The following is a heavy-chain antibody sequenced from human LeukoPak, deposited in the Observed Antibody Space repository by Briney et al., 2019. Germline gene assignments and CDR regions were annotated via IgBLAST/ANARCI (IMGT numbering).Heavy chain of an antibody. CDR1: GFTFSSYA. CDR3: AKDIGMVYAVDY. Sequence: GGSLRLSXAASGFTFSSYAMSWVRQAPGKGLEWVSAISGSGGSTYYADSVKGRFTISRDNSKNTLYLQMNSLRAEDTAVYYCAKDIGMVYAVDYWGQGTLVTVSS. CDR2: ISGSGGST. D-gene: IGHD2-8*01. V-gene: IGHV3-23*01. J-gene: IGHJ4*02.